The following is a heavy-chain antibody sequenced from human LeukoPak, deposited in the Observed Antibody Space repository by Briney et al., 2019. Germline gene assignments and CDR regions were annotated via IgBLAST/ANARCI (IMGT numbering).Heavy chain of an antibody. D-gene: IGHD5-18*01. Sequence: GGSLRLSCAASGFTVSSNYMSWVRQAPGKGLEWVSVIYSGGSTYYADSVKGRFTISRDNSKNTLYLQMNSLRAEDTAVYYCARDLVRKYSYGYWGQGTLVTASS. CDR2: IYSGGST. J-gene: IGHJ4*02. CDR1: GFTVSSNY. CDR3: ARDLVRKYSYGY. V-gene: IGHV3-53*01.